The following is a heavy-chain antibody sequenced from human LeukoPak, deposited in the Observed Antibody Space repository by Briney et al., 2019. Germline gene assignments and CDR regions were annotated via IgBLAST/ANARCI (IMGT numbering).Heavy chain of an antibody. Sequence: SETLSLTCTVSGYSISSGYYWGWIRQPPGKGLEWIGSIYHSGSTNYNPSLKSRVTMSVDTSKNQFSLKLSSVTAADTAVYYCARGKPILRHHYYMDVWGKGTTVTISS. D-gene: IGHD3-3*01. CDR3: ARGKPILRHHYYMDV. CDR2: IYHSGST. J-gene: IGHJ6*03. CDR1: GYSISSGYY. V-gene: IGHV4-38-2*02.